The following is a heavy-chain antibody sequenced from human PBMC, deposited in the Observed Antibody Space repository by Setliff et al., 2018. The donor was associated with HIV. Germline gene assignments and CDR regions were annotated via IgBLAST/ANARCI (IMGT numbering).Heavy chain of an antibody. J-gene: IGHJ6*02. Sequence: SETLSLTCTVSGGSIRSDSYYWTWIRQPAGEGLEWIGRIYSSGNTNYNPSLESRVTISVDTSKNQFSLKLSSVTAADTAVYYCAREEKLSAVAGTMYYYYAMDVWGQGTTVT. D-gene: IGHD6-19*01. CDR3: AREEKLSAVAGTMYYYYAMDV. CDR2: IYSSGNT. CDR1: GGSIRSDSYY. V-gene: IGHV4-61*02.